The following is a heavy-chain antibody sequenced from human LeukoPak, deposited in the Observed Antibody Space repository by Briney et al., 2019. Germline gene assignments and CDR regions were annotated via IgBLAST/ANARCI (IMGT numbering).Heavy chain of an antibody. D-gene: IGHD6-19*01. V-gene: IGHV3-21*01. CDR2: ISSSSSYI. J-gene: IGHJ4*02. CDR1: GFTFSSYS. Sequence: GGSLRLSCAASGFTFSSYSMNWVRQAPGKGLEWVSSISSSSSYIYYADSVKGRFTISRDNAKNSLYLQMNSLGAEDTAVYYCASGERWLAPLGGYWGQGTLVTVSS. CDR3: ASGERWLAPLGGY.